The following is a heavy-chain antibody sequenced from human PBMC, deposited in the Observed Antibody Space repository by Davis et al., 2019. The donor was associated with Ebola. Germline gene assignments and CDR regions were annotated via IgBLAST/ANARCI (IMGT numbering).Heavy chain of an antibody. CDR3: ARDGHRSDSSNFFNY. J-gene: IGHJ4*02. CDR1: GASISSYY. CDR2: GHYTGST. Sequence: MPGGSLRLSCTVSGASISSYYWSWIRQPPGKGLEWIGYGHYTGSTSYNPSLESRVTISVDTSKNQFSLKVSSVTAADTAVYYCARDGHRSDSSNFFNYWGQGALVTVSS. V-gene: IGHV4-59*01. D-gene: IGHD6-6*01.